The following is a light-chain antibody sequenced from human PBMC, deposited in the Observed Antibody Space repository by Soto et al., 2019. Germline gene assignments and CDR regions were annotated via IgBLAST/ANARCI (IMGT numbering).Light chain of an antibody. CDR3: SSYTSTTTPV. CDR2: DVI. V-gene: IGLV2-14*03. CDR1: SSDVGGYNY. J-gene: IGLJ3*02. Sequence: QSALTQPASVSGSPGQSITISCTGTSSDVGGYNYVSWYQQHPGKAPKLMIYDVITRPSGVSNRFSGSKSGNTASLTISGLQAEDEADYYCSSYTSTTTPVFGGGTKLTFL.